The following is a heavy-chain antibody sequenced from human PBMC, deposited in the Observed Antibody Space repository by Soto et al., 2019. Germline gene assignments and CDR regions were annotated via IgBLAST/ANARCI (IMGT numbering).Heavy chain of an antibody. J-gene: IGHJ4*02. CDR1: GYTFINYH. CDR2: INTYNGMT. V-gene: IGHV1-18*01. D-gene: IGHD5-12*01. CDR3: AKSPRGEMATD. Sequence: QVQLVQSGGEVKKPGASVTVSCKASGYTFINYHITWVRQAPGQGLEWMAWINTYNGMTDYAQKFQGRVTMTRDTATSTAYMALSTLVSDDPAVYFCAKSPRGEMATDWSQGTLVTVSS.